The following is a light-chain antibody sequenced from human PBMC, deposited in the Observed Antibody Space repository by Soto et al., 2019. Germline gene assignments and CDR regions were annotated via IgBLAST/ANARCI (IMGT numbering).Light chain of an antibody. CDR2: GAS. Sequence: EIVLTQSPGTLSLSPGERVTLACRASQSVRSSYLAWYQQKPGQAPRLLISGASSRATGIPDRFSGSGSGTDFTLTISRLEPEDLAVYYCQQYGSSPIAFGQGTRLEIK. V-gene: IGKV3-20*01. CDR3: QQYGSSPIA. J-gene: IGKJ5*01. CDR1: QSVRSSY.